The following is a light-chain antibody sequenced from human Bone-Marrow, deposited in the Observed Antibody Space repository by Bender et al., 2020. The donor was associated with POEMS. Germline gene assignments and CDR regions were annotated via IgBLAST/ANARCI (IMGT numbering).Light chain of an antibody. J-gene: IGLJ3*02. CDR1: TSNVGSYNL. CDR2: EDT. CDR3: CSYAGSSRV. Sequence: QSALTQPASVSGSPGQSIAISCTGATSNVGSYNLVSWYQQYPGKAPKIVIYEDTKRPSGVSNRFSGSKSGNTASLTISGLQAEDEADYYCCSYAGSSRVFGGGTKLTVL. V-gene: IGLV2-23*01.